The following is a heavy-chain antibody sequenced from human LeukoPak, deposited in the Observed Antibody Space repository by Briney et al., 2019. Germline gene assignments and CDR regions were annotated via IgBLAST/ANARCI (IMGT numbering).Heavy chain of an antibody. J-gene: IGHJ6*02. V-gene: IGHV3-30*18. Sequence: PGGSLRLSCAASGFTFSSYGMHWVRQAPGKGLEWVAVISYDGSNKYYADSVKGRFTISRDNSKNTLYLQMNSLRAEDTAVYYCANGQRYSYGHEEYYYYYGMDVWGQGTTVTVSS. CDR3: ANGQRYSYGHEEYYYYYGMDV. CDR2: ISYDGSNK. D-gene: IGHD5-18*01. CDR1: GFTFSSYG.